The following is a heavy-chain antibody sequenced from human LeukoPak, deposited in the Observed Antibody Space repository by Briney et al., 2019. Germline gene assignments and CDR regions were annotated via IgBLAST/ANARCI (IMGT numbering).Heavy chain of an antibody. Sequence: GGSLRLSCSASGFTFTSYAMHGVRQAPGKGLEYVSAISSNWGSTYFADSVKGRFTISRDNSKNTLYLQMSSLRAEDTAVYFFLQAENGIRDFDFRTEYYGMDVWGKGTTVTVSS. CDR3: LQAENGIRDFDFRTEYYGMDV. J-gene: IGHJ6*04. D-gene: IGHD3-9*01. V-gene: IGHV3-64D*06. CDR1: GFTFTSYA. CDR2: ISSNWGST.